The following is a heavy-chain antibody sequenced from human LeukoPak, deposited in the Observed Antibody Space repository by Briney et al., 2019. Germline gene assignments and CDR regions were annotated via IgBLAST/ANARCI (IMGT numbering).Heavy chain of an antibody. Sequence: GASVKVSCKASGYTFTSYYMHWVRQAPGQGLEWMGGIIPIFGTANYAQKFQGRVTITADESTSTAYMELSSLRSEDTAVYYCARVSGYSYGYLRYDFDYWGQGTLVTVSS. CDR1: GYTFTSYY. D-gene: IGHD5-18*01. J-gene: IGHJ4*02. CDR3: ARVSGYSYGYLRYDFDY. V-gene: IGHV1-69*13. CDR2: IIPIFGTA.